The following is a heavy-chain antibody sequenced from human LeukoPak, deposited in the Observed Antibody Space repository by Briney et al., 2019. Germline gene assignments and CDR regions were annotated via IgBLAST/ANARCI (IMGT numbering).Heavy chain of an antibody. V-gene: IGHV4-59*01. CDR2: IYYSVSP. CDR3: ARGLAVAGHYYYYYMDV. Sequence: PSETLSLTCTLSGGSISSYSWSWIRQPPRKGLERSWYIYYSVSPNYNPYLKCRVTISVDTSKSQVSQKLSSVTAADTAVYYCARGLAVAGHYYYYYMDVWGKGTTVTVSS. J-gene: IGHJ6*03. D-gene: IGHD6-19*01. CDR1: GGSISSYS.